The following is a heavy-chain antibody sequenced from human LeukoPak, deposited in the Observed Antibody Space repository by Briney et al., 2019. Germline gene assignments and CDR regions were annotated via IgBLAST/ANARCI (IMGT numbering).Heavy chain of an antibody. Sequence: HLGGSLRLSCAASGFTFSSYAMHWVRQAPGKGLEWVAVISYDGSNEDYADSVKGRFTISRDNSKNTLYLQMNSLRVEDAAVYCCATIGGPASINYYYYGLDVWGQGTTVTVSS. D-gene: IGHD2-2*02. CDR2: ISYDGSNE. J-gene: IGHJ6*02. V-gene: IGHV3-30*04. CDR3: ATIGGPASINYYYYGLDV. CDR1: GFTFSSYA.